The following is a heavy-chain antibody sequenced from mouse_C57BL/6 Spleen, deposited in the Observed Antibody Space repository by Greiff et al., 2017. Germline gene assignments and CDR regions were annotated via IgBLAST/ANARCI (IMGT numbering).Heavy chain of an antibody. CDR2: IDPEGGET. D-gene: IGHD2-1*01. CDR1: GFNIKDYY. CDR3: AVYGNYVDD. V-gene: IGHV14-2*01. Sequence: EVQLQQSGAELVKPGASVKFSCTASGFNIKDYYMHWVKQRTEQGLEWIGRIDPEGGETKYAPKFQGKATITADTSSNTAYLQLSSLTSEDTAVYYCAVYGNYVDDWGQGTTLTVSS. J-gene: IGHJ2*01.